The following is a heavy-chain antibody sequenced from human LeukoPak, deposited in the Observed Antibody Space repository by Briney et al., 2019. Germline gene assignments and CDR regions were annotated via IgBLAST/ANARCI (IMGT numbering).Heavy chain of an antibody. D-gene: IGHD6-13*01. J-gene: IGHJ6*04. CDR2: INAGNGNT. V-gene: IGHV1-3*01. CDR3: ARVRAAAGRSDWFDP. CDR1: GYTFTSYA. Sequence: ASVKVSCKASGYTFTSYAMHWVRQAPGQRLEWMGWINAGNGNTKYSQKFQGRVTITRDTSASTAYMELSSLRSEDTAVYYCARVRAAAGRSDWFDPWGRGTTVTVSS.